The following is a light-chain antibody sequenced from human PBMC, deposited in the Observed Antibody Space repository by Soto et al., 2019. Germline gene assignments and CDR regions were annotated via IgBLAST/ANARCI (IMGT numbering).Light chain of an antibody. CDR2: EGN. Sequence: QSALTQPASVSGSPGQSITISCTVTSTEIGSLNLVSWYQQYPGQAPKLLIYEGNERHSGISYRFSASKSGDTASLTISGLQSEYEADYYGSSYVGREIFGVFGGGTKVTVL. V-gene: IGLV2-23*01. CDR1: STEIGSLNL. J-gene: IGLJ3*02. CDR3: SSYVGREIFGV.